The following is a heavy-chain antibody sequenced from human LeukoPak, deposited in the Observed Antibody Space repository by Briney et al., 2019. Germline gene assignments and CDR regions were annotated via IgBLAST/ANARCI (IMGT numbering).Heavy chain of an antibody. Sequence: PGGSLRLSCAASGFSFSIYCMSWVCQAPGKGLEWVANIKQDGSEKYYVDSVKGRFTISRDNAKNSLYLQMNSLRAEDTAVYYCARGRSGSYVLGFDYWGQGTLVTVSS. J-gene: IGHJ4*02. V-gene: IGHV3-7*04. CDR2: IKQDGSEK. CDR1: GFSFSIYC. D-gene: IGHD1-26*01. CDR3: ARGRSGSYVLGFDY.